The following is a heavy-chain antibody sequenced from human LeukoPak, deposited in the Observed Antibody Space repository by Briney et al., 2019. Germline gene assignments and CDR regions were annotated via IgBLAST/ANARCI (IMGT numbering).Heavy chain of an antibody. D-gene: IGHD1-26*01. CDR2: ISYDGSNK. Sequence: PGGSLRLSCAASGFTFSSYAMHWVRQAPGEGLEWVAVISYDGSNKYNADSVKGGFTISRDNSKNTLYLQMNSLRAEDTAVYYCARDLTSGYSGSYGYWGQGTLVTVSS. J-gene: IGHJ4*02. CDR3: ARDLTSGYSGSYGY. V-gene: IGHV3-30-3*01. CDR1: GFTFSSYA.